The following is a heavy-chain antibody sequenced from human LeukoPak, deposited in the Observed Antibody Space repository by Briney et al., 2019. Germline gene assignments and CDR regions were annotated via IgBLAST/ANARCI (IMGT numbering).Heavy chain of an antibody. CDR2: VYYSGST. Sequence: SETLSLTCTVSGGSISSYYWSWIRQPPGKGLEWIGYVYYSGSTNYNPSLKSRVTISVDTSKNQFSLKLSSVTAADTAVYYCARVPYCSGGSCYSWFDPWGQGTLVTVSS. CDR3: ARVPYCSGGSCYSWFDP. J-gene: IGHJ5*02. CDR1: GGSISSYY. V-gene: IGHV4-59*01. D-gene: IGHD2-15*01.